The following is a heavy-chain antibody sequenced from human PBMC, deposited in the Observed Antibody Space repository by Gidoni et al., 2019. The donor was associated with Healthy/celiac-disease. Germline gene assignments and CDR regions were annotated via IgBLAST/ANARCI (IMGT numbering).Heavy chain of an antibody. CDR3: ARDLSIVRGVTYGMDV. CDR1: GFTFSSYG. D-gene: IGHD3-10*01. Sequence: EVQLVESGGGLVQPGGSLRLSCAASGFTFSSYGMHWVLQAPGKGLVWVSRIDSDGSSTSYADSVKGRFTISRDNAKNTLYLQMISLRAEDTAVYYCARDLSIVRGVTYGMDVWGQGTTVTVSS. CDR2: IDSDGSST. J-gene: IGHJ6*02. V-gene: IGHV3-74*01.